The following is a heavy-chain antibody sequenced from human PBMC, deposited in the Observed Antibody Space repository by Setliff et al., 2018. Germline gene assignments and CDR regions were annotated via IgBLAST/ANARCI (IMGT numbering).Heavy chain of an antibody. D-gene: IGHD2-15*01. J-gene: IGHJ4*02. CDR3: ARRIKEGNHFFDY. CDR1: GLSYTNDW. CDR2: INPHGSEK. V-gene: IGHV3-7*01. Sequence: GGSLRLSCTASGLSYTNDWVSWVRQAPGKGLEWLASINPHGSEKYYADSLRGRFTISRDNAKNSLYLQMNSLRVEDTAVYYCARRIKEGNHFFDYWGQGTLVTVSS.